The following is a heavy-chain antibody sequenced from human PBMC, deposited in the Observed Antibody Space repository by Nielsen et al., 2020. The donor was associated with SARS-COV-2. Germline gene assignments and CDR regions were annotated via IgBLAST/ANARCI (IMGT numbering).Heavy chain of an antibody. CDR3: AREEAYCTGDCPRDAFAV. J-gene: IGHJ3*01. V-gene: IGHV4-4*08. CDR1: GGSIGSYY. D-gene: IGHD2-21*02. CDR2: IFNTGST. Sequence: SETLSLTCTVFGGSIGSYYWSWIRQPPGKGLEWIGHIFNTGSTNYNPSLRSRATISLDPSKSQFSLKLSSVTATDTAVYYCAREEAYCTGDCPRDAFAVWGQGTLVTVSS.